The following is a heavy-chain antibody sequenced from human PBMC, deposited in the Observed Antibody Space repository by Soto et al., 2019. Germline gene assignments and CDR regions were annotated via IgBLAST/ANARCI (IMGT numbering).Heavy chain of an antibody. D-gene: IGHD3-10*01. CDR3: ASFPYYYGSGRYYGGVY. CDR1: GGSFSGYY. Sequence: QVQLHQWGAGLLKPSETLSLTCAVYGGSFSGYYWSWIRQPPGKGLEWIGEINHSGSTNYNPSLKSRVTISVDTSKNQFSLKLSSVAAADTAVYHCASFPYYYGSGRYYGGVYWGQGTLVSVSS. CDR2: INHSGST. J-gene: IGHJ4*02. V-gene: IGHV4-34*01.